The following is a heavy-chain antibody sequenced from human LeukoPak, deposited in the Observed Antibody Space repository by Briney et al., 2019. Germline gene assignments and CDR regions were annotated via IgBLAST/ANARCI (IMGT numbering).Heavy chain of an antibody. V-gene: IGHV3-53*01. CDR1: GFTVSSNY. Sequence: AGGSLRLSCAASGFTVSSNYMSWVRQAPGKGLEWVSVIYSGGSTYYADSVKGRFTISRDNSKSTLYLQMSSLRTADTAVYYCARDVGDEGNYWGQGTLVTVSS. D-gene: IGHD3-16*01. CDR2: IYSGGST. CDR3: ARDVGDEGNY. J-gene: IGHJ4*02.